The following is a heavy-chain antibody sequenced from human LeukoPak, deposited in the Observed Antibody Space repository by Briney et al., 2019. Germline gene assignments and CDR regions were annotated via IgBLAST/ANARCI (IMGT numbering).Heavy chain of an antibody. V-gene: IGHV4-34*01. CDR1: GGSFSGFY. D-gene: IGHD4-17*01. Sequence: SETLSLTCAVYGGSFSGFYWTWIRQPPGKGLEWIGEIYLRGNTNYNPSLESRVSISVDESKTQLSLRLESVTAADTAVYYCARGTITTVTDSWGPGTLVTVSS. J-gene: IGHJ4*02. CDR3: ARGTITTVTDS. CDR2: IYLRGNT.